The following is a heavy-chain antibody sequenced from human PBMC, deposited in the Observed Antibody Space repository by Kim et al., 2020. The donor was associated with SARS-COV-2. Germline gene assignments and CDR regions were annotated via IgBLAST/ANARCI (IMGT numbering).Heavy chain of an antibody. CDR3: ARVRGYYDSSGYYTYYFDY. V-gene: IGHV4-61*02. J-gene: IGHJ4*02. CDR2: IYTSGST. Sequence: SETLSLTCTVSGGSISSGSYYWSWIRQPAGKGLEWIGRIYTSGSTNYNPSLKSRVTISVDTSKNQFSLKLSSVTAADTAVYYCARVRGYYDSSGYYTYYFDYWGQGTLVTVSS. D-gene: IGHD3-22*01. CDR1: GGSISSGSYY.